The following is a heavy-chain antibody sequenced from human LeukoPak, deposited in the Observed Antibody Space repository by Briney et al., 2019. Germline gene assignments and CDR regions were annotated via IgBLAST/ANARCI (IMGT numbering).Heavy chain of an antibody. D-gene: IGHD3-22*01. CDR2: ISSSGSTI. V-gene: IGHV3-48*03. CDR3: ARRGYSDSSGYDY. Sequence: PGGSLRLSCAASGFTFSNYEMNWVRQAPGKGLEWVSYISSSGSTIYYADSVKGRFTISRDNTKNSLYLQINSLRAEDTAIYYCARRGYSDSSGYDYWGQGTLVTVSS. J-gene: IGHJ4*02. CDR1: GFTFSNYE.